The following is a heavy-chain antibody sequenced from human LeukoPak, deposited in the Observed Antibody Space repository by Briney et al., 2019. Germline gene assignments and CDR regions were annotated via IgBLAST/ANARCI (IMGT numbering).Heavy chain of an antibody. D-gene: IGHD3-3*01. CDR3: ARGGRYYDFWSGSAD. J-gene: IGHJ4*02. CDR1: GFTFSSYS. V-gene: IGHV3-48*01. Sequence: GGSLRLSCAASGFTFSSYSMNWVRQAPGKGLEWVSYIISSSSTIYYADSVKGRFTISRDNAKNSLYLQVNSLRAEDTAVYYCARGGRYYDFWSGSADWGQGTLVTVSS. CDR2: IISSSSTI.